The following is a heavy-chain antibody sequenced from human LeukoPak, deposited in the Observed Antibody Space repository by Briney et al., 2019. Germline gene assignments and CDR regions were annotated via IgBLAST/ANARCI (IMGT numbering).Heavy chain of an antibody. D-gene: IGHD2-15*01. CDR3: AREGGYCSGGSCSFDP. V-gene: IGHV4-59*01. CDR1: GDSISSYY. Sequence: SETLSLTCTVSGDSISSYYWSWIRQPPGKGLEWIGYMYYSGGTNYNPSLKSRVTISVDTSKNQFSLKLSSVTAADTAAYYCAREGGYCSGGSCSFDPWGQGALVTVSS. J-gene: IGHJ5*02. CDR2: MYYSGGT.